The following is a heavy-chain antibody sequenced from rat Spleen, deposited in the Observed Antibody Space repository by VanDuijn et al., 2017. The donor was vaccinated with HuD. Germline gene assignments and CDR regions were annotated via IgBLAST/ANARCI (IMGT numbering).Heavy chain of an antibody. Sequence: EVKLVESGGGLVQPGRSLKLSCAASGFTFNNYWMTWIRQAPGKGLEWVASITHTGGNTYYPDSVKCRFTIPSDDAKTTLNLQMDSLRSEDTATYYCVRPAGTVVPNWYVHWGQGTLVTVSS. D-gene: IGHD1-1*01. V-gene: IGHV5-31*01. J-gene: IGHJ3*01. CDR3: VRPAGTVVPNWYVH. CDR1: GFTFNNYW. CDR2: ITHTGGNT.